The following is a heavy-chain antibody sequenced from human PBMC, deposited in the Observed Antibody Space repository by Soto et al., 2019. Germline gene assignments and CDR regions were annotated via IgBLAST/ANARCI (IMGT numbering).Heavy chain of an antibody. CDR2: IKQDGSEK. CDR3: ARVSYYYDSSGYYSY. CDR1: GFTFGSYW. J-gene: IGHJ4*02. D-gene: IGHD3-22*01. V-gene: IGHV3-7*01. Sequence: GGSLRLSCAASGFTFGSYWMSWVRQAPGKGLEWVANIKQDGSEKYYVDSVKGRFTISRDNAKNSLYLQMNSLRAEDTAVYYCARVSYYYDSSGYYSYWGQGTLVTVSS.